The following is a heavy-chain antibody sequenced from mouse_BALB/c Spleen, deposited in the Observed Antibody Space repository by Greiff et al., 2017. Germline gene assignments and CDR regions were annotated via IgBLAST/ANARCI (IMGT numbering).Heavy chain of an antibody. V-gene: IGHV3-2*02. J-gene: IGHJ1*01. D-gene: IGHD1-1*01. CDR2: ISYSGST. CDR1: GYSITSDYA. CDR3: ARCYGSSHWYFDV. Sequence: DVQLQESGPGLVKPSQSLSLTCTVTGYSITSDYAWNWIRQFPGNKLEWMGYISYSGSTSYNPSLKSRISITRDTSKNQFFLQLNSVTTEDTATYYCARCYGSSHWYFDVWGAGTTVTVSS.